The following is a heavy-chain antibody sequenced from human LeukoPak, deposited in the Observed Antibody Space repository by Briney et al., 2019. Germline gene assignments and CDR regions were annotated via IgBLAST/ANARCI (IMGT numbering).Heavy chain of an antibody. D-gene: IGHD4-17*01. Sequence: GGSLRLSCAASGFTFSSYGMRWVRQAPGKGLEWVALIWFDGSNKYYADSVKGRFTISRDNSKNTLYLQMNSLTAEDTAVYFCARYYGDYGAFDIWGQGTMVTVSS. CDR1: GFTFSSYG. J-gene: IGHJ3*02. CDR3: ARYYGDYGAFDI. V-gene: IGHV3-33*01. CDR2: IWFDGSNK.